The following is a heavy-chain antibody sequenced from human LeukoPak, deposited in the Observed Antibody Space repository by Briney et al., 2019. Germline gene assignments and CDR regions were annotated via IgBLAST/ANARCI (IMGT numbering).Heavy chain of an antibody. Sequence: SETLSLTCTVSGGSISSGSYYWSWIRQPAGKGLEWIGRIYTSGSTNYNPSLKSRVTISVDTSKNQFSLKLSSVTAADTAVYYCARALNYYDSSGERDDAFDLWGKGTLVTVSS. CDR1: GGSISSGSYY. V-gene: IGHV4-61*02. CDR2: IYTSGST. D-gene: IGHD3-22*01. CDR3: ARALNYYDSSGERDDAFDL. J-gene: IGHJ3*01.